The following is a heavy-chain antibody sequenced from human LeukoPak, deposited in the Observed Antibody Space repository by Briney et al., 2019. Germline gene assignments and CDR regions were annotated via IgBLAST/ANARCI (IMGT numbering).Heavy chain of an antibody. CDR2: ISGSSGST. CDR3: ATKPGIAVAGHAFDI. V-gene: IGHV3-23*01. CDR1: GFTFSSYG. J-gene: IGHJ3*02. Sequence: GGTLRLSCAASGFTFSSYGMSWVRQAPGKGLEWVSGISGSSGSTYYADSVKGRFTISRDNSKNTLYLQMNSLRAEDTAVYYCATKPGIAVAGHAFDIWGQGTMVTVSS. D-gene: IGHD6-19*01.